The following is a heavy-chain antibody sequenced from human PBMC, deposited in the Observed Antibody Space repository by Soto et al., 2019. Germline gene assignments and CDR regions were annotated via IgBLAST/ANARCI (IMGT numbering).Heavy chain of an antibody. J-gene: IGHJ4*02. D-gene: IGHD2-8*02. CDR1: GYSFTGYY. CDR2: INPDSGAT. Sequence: HEHLVQSGAEVKRPGAALKVSCKASGYSFTGYYIHWGRQAPGQGLEWMGWINPDSGATKYAQNFQGRGTLTSDTAISTASMDMTRLTSDAAAVYYCERGDYGTGGYPLHYFDYWGQGTLVIVSS. CDR3: ERGDYGTGGYPLHYFDY. V-gene: IGHV1-2*02.